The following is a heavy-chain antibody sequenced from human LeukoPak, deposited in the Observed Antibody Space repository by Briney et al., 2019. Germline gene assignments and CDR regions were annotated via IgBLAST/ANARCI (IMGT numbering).Heavy chain of an antibody. V-gene: IGHV3-23*01. D-gene: IGHD4-11*01. CDR2: ISASGGST. CDR1: GITFSTYA. Sequence: GGSLRHSCAASGITFSTYATIWVRQAPGKGLEWVSAISASGGSTYFADSVKGRFTISRDNSKNTLYLQMNSLRAEDTAVYYCAKDRLRHTVTNTFDYWGQGTLVTVSS. CDR3: AKDRLRHTVTNTFDY. J-gene: IGHJ4*02.